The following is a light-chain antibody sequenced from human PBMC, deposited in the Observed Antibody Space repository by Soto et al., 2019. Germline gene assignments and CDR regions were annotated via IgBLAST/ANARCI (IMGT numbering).Light chain of an antibody. V-gene: IGLV1-40*01. Sequence: QSVLTQPPSVSGAPGQRVTISCPGSRSNIGAGYDVHWYQQLPGTAPKLLIYGNSNRPSGVPDRFSGSKSGTSASLAITGLQAEDEADYYCQSYDSSLSALFGGGTKLTVL. CDR3: QSYDSSLSAL. J-gene: IGLJ3*02. CDR2: GNS. CDR1: RSNIGAGYD.